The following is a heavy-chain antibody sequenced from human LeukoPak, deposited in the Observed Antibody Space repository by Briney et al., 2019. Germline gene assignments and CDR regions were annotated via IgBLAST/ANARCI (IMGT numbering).Heavy chain of an antibody. D-gene: IGHD3-10*01. V-gene: IGHV3-33*01. Sequence: PGRSLRLSCAASVFTFSSYGMHWVRQAPGKGLEWVAVIWYDGSDKYYADSVKGRFTISRDNSKNTLSLQMNSLRAEDTAVYYCARVPIWFGELSFDYWGQGTLVTVSS. CDR3: ARVPIWFGELSFDY. CDR1: VFTFSSYG. J-gene: IGHJ4*02. CDR2: IWYDGSDK.